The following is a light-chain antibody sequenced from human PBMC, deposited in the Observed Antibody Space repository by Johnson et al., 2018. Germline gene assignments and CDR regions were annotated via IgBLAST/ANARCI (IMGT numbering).Light chain of an antibody. CDR2: ENN. J-gene: IGLJ1*01. Sequence: QSVLTQPPSVSAAPGQKVTISCSGSSSNIGNNYVSWYQQLLGTAPKLLIYENNKRTSGIPDRVSGSKSGTSANLGITGLQTGDEADYYCGTWDSSLSAGNVFGTGTKVTVL. CDR1: SSNIGNNY. V-gene: IGLV1-51*02. CDR3: GTWDSSLSAGNV.